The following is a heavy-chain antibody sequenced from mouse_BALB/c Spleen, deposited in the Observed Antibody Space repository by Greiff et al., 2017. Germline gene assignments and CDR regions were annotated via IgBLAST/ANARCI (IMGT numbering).Heavy chain of an antibody. CDR3: ARPNYYGSSYWYFDV. D-gene: IGHD1-1*01. CDR2: ISYSGST. CDR1: GYSITSDYA. Sequence: VQLQQSGPGLVKPSQSLSLTCTVTGYSITSDYAWNWIRQFPGNKLEWMGYISYSGSTSYNPSLKSRISITRDTSKNQFFLQLNSVTTEDTATYYCARPNYYGSSYWYFDVWGAGTTVTVSS. V-gene: IGHV3-2*02. J-gene: IGHJ1*01.